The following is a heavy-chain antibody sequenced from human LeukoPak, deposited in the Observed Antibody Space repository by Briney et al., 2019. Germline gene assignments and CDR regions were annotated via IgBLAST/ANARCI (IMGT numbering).Heavy chain of an antibody. V-gene: IGHV4-59*12. CDR1: GGSISGYY. Sequence: PSETLSLTCSVSGGSISGYYWSWIRQPPGKGLEWIGYIYYSGTTIYNPSLKSRLTISLDTSKNQFSLNLSSVTAADTAVYYCARDETHFYGSGSSNWFDPWGQGILVTASS. D-gene: IGHD3-10*01. CDR3: ARDETHFYGSGSSNWFDP. J-gene: IGHJ5*02. CDR2: IYYSGTT.